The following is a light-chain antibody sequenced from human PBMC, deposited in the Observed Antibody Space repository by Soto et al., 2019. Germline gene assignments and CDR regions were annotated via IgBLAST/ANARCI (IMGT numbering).Light chain of an antibody. CDR3: QQYMSYS. CDR1: QGISNY. J-gene: IGKJ1*01. V-gene: IGKV1-17*03. CDR2: HAS. Sequence: DIQMTQSPSAMSASVGARVPITCRASQGISNYLAWYQQKPGTAPKLLIYHASTLESGVPSRFSGSGSGTEFTLTISSLQPDDFATYYCQQYMSYSFGQGTKVDIK.